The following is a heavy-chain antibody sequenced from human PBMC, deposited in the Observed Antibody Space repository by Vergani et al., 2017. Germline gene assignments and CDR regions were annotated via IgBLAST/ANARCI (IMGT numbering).Heavy chain of an antibody. J-gene: IGHJ6*02. V-gene: IGHV1-45*02. CDR1: GYTFTYRY. D-gene: IGHD5-18*01. Sequence: QMQLVQSGAEVKKTGSSVKVSCKASGYTFTYRYLHWVRQAPGQALEWMGWITPFNGNTNYAQKFQGRVTITADESTSTAYMELSSLRSEDTAVYYCARDPAMVSILYYYGMDVWGQGTTVTVSS. CDR2: ITPFNGNT. CDR3: ARDPAMVSILYYYGMDV.